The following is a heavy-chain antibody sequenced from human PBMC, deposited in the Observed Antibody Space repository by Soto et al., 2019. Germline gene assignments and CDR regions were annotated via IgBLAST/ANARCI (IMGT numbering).Heavy chain of an antibody. Sequence: EVQLLGSGGGLVQPGGSLRLSCVASGFTFSTYWMNWVRQAPGMGLEWVANINTDGSVETYVDSVKGRFTTSRDNAKNSLYLQINSLRADDPAVYFCAGWGGHDYNYWGQGILVTVSS. V-gene: IGHV3-7*03. J-gene: IGHJ4*02. CDR1: GFTFSTYW. D-gene: IGHD3-16*01. CDR2: INTDGSVE. CDR3: AGWGGHDYNY.